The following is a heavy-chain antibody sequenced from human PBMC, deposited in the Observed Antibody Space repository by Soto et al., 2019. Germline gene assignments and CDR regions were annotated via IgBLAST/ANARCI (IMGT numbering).Heavy chain of an antibody. D-gene: IGHD3-10*01. V-gene: IGHV1-69*12. CDR3: AGGPRLYYYGGRVGFDI. CDR1: GGTFSSYA. Sequence: QVQLVQSGAEVKKPGSSVKVSCKASGGTFSSYAISWVRQAPGQGLEWMGGIIPIFGTANYAQKFQGRVTISADETTSPAYMEVGNLRSECTAVCYWAGGPRLYYYGGRVGFDIWGRGTLVTVSS. CDR2: IIPIFGTA. J-gene: IGHJ3*02.